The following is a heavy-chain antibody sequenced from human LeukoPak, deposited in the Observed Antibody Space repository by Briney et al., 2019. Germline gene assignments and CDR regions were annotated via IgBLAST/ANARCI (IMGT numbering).Heavy chain of an antibody. CDR2: INHSGST. V-gene: IGHV4-34*01. J-gene: IGHJ5*02. CDR3: ARGRLLMWFDP. CDR1: GGSFSGYS. Sequence: SETLSLTCAVYGGSFSGYSWSWIRQPPGKGLEWIGEINHSGSTNYNPSPKSRVAISVDTSKKQFSLKLGSVTAADTAVYYCARGRLLMWFDPWGQGTLVTVSS. D-gene: IGHD3-16*01.